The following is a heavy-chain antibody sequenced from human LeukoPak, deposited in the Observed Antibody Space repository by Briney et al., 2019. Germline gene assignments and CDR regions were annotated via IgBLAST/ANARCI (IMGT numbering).Heavy chain of an antibody. CDR2: IYHSGSP. Sequence: SETLSLTCTVSGGSISSYYWTWTRQPPGKGLEWIGYIYHSGSPNYNPSLKSRVTISADTSKNQFSLKLRSVTAADTAVYYCARLGWQLLLEYWGQGTLVTVSS. J-gene: IGHJ4*02. CDR1: GGSISSYY. V-gene: IGHV4-59*08. CDR3: ARLGWQLLLEY. D-gene: IGHD1-26*01.